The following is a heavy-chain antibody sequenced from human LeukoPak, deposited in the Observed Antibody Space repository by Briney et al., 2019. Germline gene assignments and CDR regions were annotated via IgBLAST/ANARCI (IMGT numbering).Heavy chain of an antibody. CDR3: AKGHTYGMI. CDR2: ISSSGSTI. V-gene: IGHV3-48*03. Sequence: GGSLTLSCAASGFTFSSYEMNWVRQAPGKGLQWVSYISSSGSTIYYADSVKGRFTISRDNAKDSLYLQMNSLEAEDTAVYYCAKGHTYGMIWGQRTLVSVSS. CDR1: GFTFSSYE. D-gene: IGHD2-8*01. J-gene: IGHJ4*02.